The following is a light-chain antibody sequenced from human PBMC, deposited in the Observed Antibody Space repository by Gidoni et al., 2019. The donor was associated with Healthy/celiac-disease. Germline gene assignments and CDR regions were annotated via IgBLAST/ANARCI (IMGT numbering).Light chain of an antibody. V-gene: IGKV3-20*01. CDR2: GAS. CDR3: QQYGSSPTWT. CDR1: QSVSSSY. J-gene: IGKJ1*01. Sequence: EIVLTQPPGTLSLSPGERATLSCRASQSVSSSYLAWYQQKPGQAPRLLIYGASSRATGIPDRFSGSGSGTDFTLTISRLEPEDFAVYYCQQYGSSPTWTFGQGTKVEIK.